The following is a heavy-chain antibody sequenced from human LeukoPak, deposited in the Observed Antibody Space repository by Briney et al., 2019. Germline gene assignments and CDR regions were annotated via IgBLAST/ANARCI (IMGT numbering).Heavy chain of an antibody. CDR3: AKDSAGVAATDF. J-gene: IGHJ4*02. CDR2: IKSGGDRA. V-gene: IGHV3-23*01. Sequence: SGGSLRLSCAASGFTFRSYAVTWVRQTPGKGLEWVTAIKSGGDRAYYADSVKGRFTISRDNSKNTVYLQMDSLRVEDTALYYCAKDSAGVAATDFWGQGTLVTVS. D-gene: IGHD6-19*01. CDR1: GFTFRSYA.